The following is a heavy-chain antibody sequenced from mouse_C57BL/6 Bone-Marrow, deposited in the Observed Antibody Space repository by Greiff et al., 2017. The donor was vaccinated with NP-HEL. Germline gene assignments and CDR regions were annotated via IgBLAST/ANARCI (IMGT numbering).Heavy chain of an antibody. D-gene: IGHD3-3*01. Sequence: VQLQQPGAELVKPGASVKVSCKASGYTFPSYWMHWVKQRPGQGLEWIGRIHPSDGDTNSNQKFKGKATLTADKSSSTAYMQRSSLTSEDSAVYYCAMAAGGGRGEDWGQGTPVTVSA. V-gene: IGHV1-74*01. J-gene: IGHJ4*01. CDR3: AMAAGGGRGED. CDR2: IHPSDGDT. CDR1: GYTFPSYW.